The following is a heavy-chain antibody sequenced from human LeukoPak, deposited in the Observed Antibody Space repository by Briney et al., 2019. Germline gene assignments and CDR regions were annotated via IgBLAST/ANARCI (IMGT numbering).Heavy chain of an antibody. D-gene: IGHD6-13*01. Sequence: GGSLRLSCAASGFTFSDYYMSWTRQAPGKGLEWVSYISSSGSHTNYADSVKGRFTISRDNAKNSLSLQVNSLRADDTAVYYCARVGSIAAAGTPDYWGQGTLVTVSS. J-gene: IGHJ4*02. CDR1: GFTFSDYY. V-gene: IGHV3-11*06. CDR3: ARVGSIAAAGTPDY. CDR2: ISSSGSHT.